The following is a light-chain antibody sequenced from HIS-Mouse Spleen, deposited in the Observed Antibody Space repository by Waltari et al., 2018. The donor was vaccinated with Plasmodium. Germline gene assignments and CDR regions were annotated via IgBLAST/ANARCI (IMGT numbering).Light chain of an antibody. V-gene: IGKV3-11*01. CDR3: QQRSNWPPYT. Sequence: IVLTQSPATLSLSPGERATLPCRVSQSVSSYLAWYQQKPGQAPRLLIYDASNRATGIPARFSGSGSGTDFTLTISSLEPEDFAVYYCQQRSNWPPYTFGQGTKLEIK. J-gene: IGKJ2*01. CDR1: QSVSSY. CDR2: DAS.